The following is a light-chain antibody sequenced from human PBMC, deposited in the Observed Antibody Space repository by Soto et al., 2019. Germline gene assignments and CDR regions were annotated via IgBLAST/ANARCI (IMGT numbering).Light chain of an antibody. CDR3: AAWDDSLNGVV. CDR1: SSNIGSNP. V-gene: IGLV1-44*01. Sequence: QSVLTQPPSASGTRGQRVTISCSGSSSNIGSNPVNWYQQLPGTAPKLLIYSNSQRPSGVPDRFSGSKSGTSASLAISGLQSEDEADYYCAAWDDSLNGVVFGGGTKLTVL. J-gene: IGLJ2*01. CDR2: SNS.